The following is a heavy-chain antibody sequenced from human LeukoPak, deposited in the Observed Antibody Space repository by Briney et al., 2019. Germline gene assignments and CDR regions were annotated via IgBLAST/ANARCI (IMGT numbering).Heavy chain of an antibody. J-gene: IGHJ3*02. CDR1: DDSFSSHY. CDR2: ISYIGST. V-gene: IGHV4-59*11. Sequence: SETLSFTCAVSDDSFSSHYWTWIRQPPGKGLEWIGYISYIGSTNYNPSLKSRVTISIDASKNQFSLKLSSVTAADTAVYYCARDLVTVTKGFDIWGQGTMVSVSS. D-gene: IGHD4-17*01. CDR3: ARDLVTVTKGFDI.